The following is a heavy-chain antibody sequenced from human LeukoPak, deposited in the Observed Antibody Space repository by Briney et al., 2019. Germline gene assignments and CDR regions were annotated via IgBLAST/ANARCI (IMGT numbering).Heavy chain of an antibody. J-gene: IGHJ5*02. CDR1: GGSFSGYY. Sequence: ASETLSLTCAVYGGSFSGYYRSWIRQPPGKGLEWIGEINHSGSTNYNPSLKSRVTISVDTSKNQFSLKLGSVTAADTAVYYCARVGYSGYDLNWFDPWGQGTLVTVSS. D-gene: IGHD5-12*01. CDR2: INHSGST. CDR3: ARVGYSGYDLNWFDP. V-gene: IGHV4-34*01.